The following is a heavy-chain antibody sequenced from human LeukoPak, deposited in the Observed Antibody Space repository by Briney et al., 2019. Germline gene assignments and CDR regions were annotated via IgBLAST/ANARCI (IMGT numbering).Heavy chain of an antibody. J-gene: IGHJ4*02. V-gene: IGHV1-8*01. CDR1: GYTFSSYN. D-gene: IGHD2-8*02. CDR3: ARVAGAIDY. CDR2: MNPKSGNT. Sequence: GASVKVSCKASGYTFSSYNINWVRQATGQGLEWMGWMNPKSGNTGYIQKSQGRVTMTRNTATSTAYLELSSLRSEDTAVYYCARVAGAIDYWGQGTLVTVSS.